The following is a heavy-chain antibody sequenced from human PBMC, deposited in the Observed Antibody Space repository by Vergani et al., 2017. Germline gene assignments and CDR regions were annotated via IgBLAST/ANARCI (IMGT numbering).Heavy chain of an antibody. J-gene: IGHJ4*02. V-gene: IGHV3-64D*06. D-gene: IGHD1-26*01. Sequence: EVQLVESGGGLVQPGGSLRLSCSASGFTFSSYAMHWVRPAPGKGLEYVSAISSNGGSTYYADSVKGRFTISRDNSKNTLYLQMSSLRAEDTAVYYCVKDWGSGSPTYYFDYWGQGTLVTVSS. CDR1: GFTFSSYA. CDR3: VKDWGSGSPTYYFDY. CDR2: ISSNGGST.